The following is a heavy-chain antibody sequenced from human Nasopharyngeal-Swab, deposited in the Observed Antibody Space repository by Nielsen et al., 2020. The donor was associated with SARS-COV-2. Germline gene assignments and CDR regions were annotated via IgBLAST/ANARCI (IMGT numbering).Heavy chain of an antibody. V-gene: IGHV3-9*01. Sequence: SLKISCAASGFTFDDYAMHWVRQAPGKGLEWVSGISWNSGSIGYADSVKGRFTISRDNAKNSLYLQMNSLRAEDTALYYCAKTLNPYCSSTSCYSGGMDVWGQGTTVTVSS. D-gene: IGHD2-2*01. CDR1: GFTFDDYA. CDR2: ISWNSGSI. J-gene: IGHJ6*02. CDR3: AKTLNPYCSSTSCYSGGMDV.